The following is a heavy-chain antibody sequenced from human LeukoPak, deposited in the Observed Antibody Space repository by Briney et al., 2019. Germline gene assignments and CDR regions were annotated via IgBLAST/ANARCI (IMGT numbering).Heavy chain of an antibody. CDR2: ITSISIYI. CDR1: GFTFSSYS. CDR3: ARVLVVVAATTFDAFDI. J-gene: IGHJ3*02. V-gene: IGHV3-21*01. D-gene: IGHD2-15*01. Sequence: GGSLRLSCAASGFTFSSYSMNWVRQAPGKGLEWVSSITSISIYIYYADSVKGRFTISRDNAKNSLYLQMNSLRAEDTAVYYCARVLVVVAATTFDAFDIWGQGTMVTVSS.